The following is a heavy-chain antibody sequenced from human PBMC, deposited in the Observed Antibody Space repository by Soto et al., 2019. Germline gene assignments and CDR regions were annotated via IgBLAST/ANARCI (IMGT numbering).Heavy chain of an antibody. V-gene: IGHV1-18*01. Sequence: GASVKVSCKASGYTFTSYGISWVRQAPGQGLEWMGWISAYNGNTNYAQKLQGRVTMTTDTSTSTAYMELRSLRSDDTAVYYCARFLTGATGYCYMDVWGKGTTVTVSS. J-gene: IGHJ6*03. CDR3: ARFLTGATGYCYMDV. D-gene: IGHD1-7*01. CDR2: ISAYNGNT. CDR1: GYTFTSYG.